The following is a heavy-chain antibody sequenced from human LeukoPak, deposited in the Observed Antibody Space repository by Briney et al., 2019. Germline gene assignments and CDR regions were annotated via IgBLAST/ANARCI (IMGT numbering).Heavy chain of an antibody. Sequence: GGSLRLSCAASGFTFSSYWMSWVRQAPGKGLEWVANIKQDGSEKYYVDSVKGRFTISRDNAKNSLYLQMNSLRAEDTAVYYCASNFLPGAAGRDYWGQGTLVTVSS. CDR1: GFTFSSYW. CDR2: IKQDGSEK. CDR3: ASNFLPGAAGRDY. D-gene: IGHD6-13*01. J-gene: IGHJ4*02. V-gene: IGHV3-7*01.